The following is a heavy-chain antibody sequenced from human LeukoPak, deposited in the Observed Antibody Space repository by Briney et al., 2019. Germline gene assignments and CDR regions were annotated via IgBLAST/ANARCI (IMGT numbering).Heavy chain of an antibody. Sequence: GGSLRLSCAVSGFTFSDYYMSWIRQAPGKGLEWVSYISGNGDTMYYADSVKGRLTISRDSAKNSLYLQMNSLRAEDTAVYYCARGRGDNYGVDWGQGTLVTVSS. CDR3: ARGRGDNYGVD. CDR2: ISGNGDTM. CDR1: GFTFSDYY. J-gene: IGHJ4*02. V-gene: IGHV3-11*04. D-gene: IGHD5-18*01.